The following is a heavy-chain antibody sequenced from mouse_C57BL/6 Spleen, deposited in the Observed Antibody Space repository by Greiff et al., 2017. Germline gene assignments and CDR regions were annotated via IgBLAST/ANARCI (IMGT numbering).Heavy chain of an antibody. D-gene: IGHD1-1*01. Sequence: EVQVVESGGDLVKPGGSLKLSCAASGFTFSSYGMSWVRQTPDKRLEWVATISSGGSYTYYPDSVKGRFTISRDNAKNTLYLQMSSLKSEDTAMYYCARRSSYDYAMDYWGQGTSVTVSS. CDR1: GFTFSSYG. CDR2: ISSGGSYT. CDR3: ARRSSYDYAMDY. J-gene: IGHJ4*01. V-gene: IGHV5-6*01.